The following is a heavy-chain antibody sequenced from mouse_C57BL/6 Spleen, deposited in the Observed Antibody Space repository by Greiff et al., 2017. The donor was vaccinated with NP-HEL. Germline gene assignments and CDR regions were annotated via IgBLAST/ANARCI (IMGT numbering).Heavy chain of an antibody. V-gene: IGHV5-4*03. CDR1: GFTFSSYA. CDR2: ISAGGSYT. CDR3: ASDPYYYGSSDGYFDV. Sequence: EVKVEEPGGGLVKPGGSLKLSCAASGFTFSSYAMSWVRQTPEKRLEWVATISAGGSYTYYPDNVKGRFTLSRDTATNNLYLQMSHLKSEDTAMYYCASDPYYYGSSDGYFDVWGTGTTVTVSS. D-gene: IGHD1-1*01. J-gene: IGHJ1*03.